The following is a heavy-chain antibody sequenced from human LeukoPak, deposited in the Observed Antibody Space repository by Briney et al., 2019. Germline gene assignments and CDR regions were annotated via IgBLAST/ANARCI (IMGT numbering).Heavy chain of an antibody. CDR1: GGSLISSSYY. D-gene: IGHD2-21*02. CDR2: IYYSGSS. CDR3: ARDAETAAPNY. Sequence: SETLSLTCTVSGGSLISSSYYWGWIRQPPGKGLECIGSIYYSGSSYYNPYLKSRVTISVDTSKTQFTRKLSSVTAADTAVYYCARDAETAAPNYWGQGTLVTVSS. J-gene: IGHJ4*02. V-gene: IGHV4-39*06.